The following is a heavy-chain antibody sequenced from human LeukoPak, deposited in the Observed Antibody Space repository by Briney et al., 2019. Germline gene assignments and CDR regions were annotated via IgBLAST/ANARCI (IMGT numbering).Heavy chain of an antibody. D-gene: IGHD3-16*02. Sequence: SVKVSCKASGGTFSSYAISWVRQAPGQGLEWMGGIIPIFGTANYAQKFQGRVTITTDESTSTAYMELSSLRSEDTAVYYCAREKGKDVWGSYRQNWFDPRGQGTLVTISS. CDR1: GGTFSSYA. CDR3: AREKGKDVWGSYRQNWFDP. V-gene: IGHV1-69*05. CDR2: IIPIFGTA. J-gene: IGHJ5*02.